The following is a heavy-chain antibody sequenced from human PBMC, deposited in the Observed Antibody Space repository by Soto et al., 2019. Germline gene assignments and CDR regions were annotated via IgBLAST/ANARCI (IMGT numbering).Heavy chain of an antibody. D-gene: IGHD6-13*01. CDR3: ASYSSSGAAFDI. CDR2: ISPSGGST. Sequence: ASVKVSCKASGYTFNNYYMHWVRQAPGQGLEWTGIISPSGGSTTYAQKFQGRVTMTRDTSTSTVYMELSSLRSEDTAVYYCASYSSSGAAFDIWGQGTMVTVSS. J-gene: IGHJ3*02. V-gene: IGHV1-46*02. CDR1: GYTFNNYY.